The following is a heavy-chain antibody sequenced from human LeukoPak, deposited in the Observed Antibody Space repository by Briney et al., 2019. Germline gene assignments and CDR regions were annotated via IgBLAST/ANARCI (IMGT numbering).Heavy chain of an antibody. Sequence: SETLSLPCTVSGFSISSGHYWGWVRQPPGAGLEWIGSVYQSGTTYYNPSLKSRVTTSVDMSKNQFSLRLRPVTAADTAVYYCARIFIRNGYSSYFDCWGQGTLVTVSS. V-gene: IGHV4-38-2*02. CDR1: GFSISSGHY. D-gene: IGHD5-18*01. J-gene: IGHJ4*02. CDR2: VYQSGTT. CDR3: ARIFIRNGYSSYFDC.